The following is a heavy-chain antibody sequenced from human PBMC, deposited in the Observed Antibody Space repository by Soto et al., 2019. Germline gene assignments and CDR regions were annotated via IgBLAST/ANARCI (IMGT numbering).Heavy chain of an antibody. CDR2: ISHDGNIK. CDR1: GFSLSSYA. V-gene: IGHV3-30*18. J-gene: IGHJ4*02. D-gene: IGHD3-3*01. CDR3: EKELAYGDFCRCLEY. Sequence: QVQLVESGGGVVQPGRSLRLSCAASGFSLSSYAMHWVLQAPGKGLEWVAIISHDGNIKRYADFVEGRFIVFRDNSNNNLWLQMESLKTDDTGVYYCEKELAYGDFCRCLEYWGKGPLVTVAS.